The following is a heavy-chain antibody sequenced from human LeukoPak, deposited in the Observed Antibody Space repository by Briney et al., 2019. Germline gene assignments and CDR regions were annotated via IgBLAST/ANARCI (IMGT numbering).Heavy chain of an antibody. D-gene: IGHD5-24*01. V-gene: IGHV3-23*01. J-gene: IGHJ5*02. CDR3: AKDPQGGYNPSWFDP. CDR1: GFTFSSYA. Sequence: PGGSLRLSCAASGFTFSSYAMSWVRQAPGKGLEWVSAISGSGGSTYYADSVKARSTISRDNSKNTLYLQMNSLRAEDTAVYYCAKDPQGGYNPSWFDPWGQGTLVTVSS. CDR2: ISGSGGST.